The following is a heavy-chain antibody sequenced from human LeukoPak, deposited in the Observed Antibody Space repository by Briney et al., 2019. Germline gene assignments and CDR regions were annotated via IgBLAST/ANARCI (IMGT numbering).Heavy chain of an antibody. V-gene: IGHV4-39*07. Sequence: SETLSLTCTVSGGSISGSTYYWVWIRQPPGKGLEWIGSIYYSGSTYYNPSLRSRVTISVDTSKNQFSLKLRPVTAADTAVYYCARRSGIAVAGAFDYWGLGTLVTVSS. D-gene: IGHD6-19*01. CDR2: IYYSGST. J-gene: IGHJ4*02. CDR1: GGSISGSTYY. CDR3: ARRSGIAVAGAFDY.